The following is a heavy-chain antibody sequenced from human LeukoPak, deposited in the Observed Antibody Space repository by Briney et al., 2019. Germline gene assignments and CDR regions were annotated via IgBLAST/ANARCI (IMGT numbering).Heavy chain of an antibody. Sequence: ASVKVSCKASGGTFSSCAISWVRQAPGQGLGWMGRIIPILGIANYAQKFQGRVTITADKSTSTAYMELSSLRSEDTAVYYCAREVSHYDSSGYFDYWGQGTLVTVSS. V-gene: IGHV1-69*04. CDR3: AREVSHYDSSGYFDY. J-gene: IGHJ4*02. CDR2: IIPILGIA. CDR1: GGTFSSCA. D-gene: IGHD3-22*01.